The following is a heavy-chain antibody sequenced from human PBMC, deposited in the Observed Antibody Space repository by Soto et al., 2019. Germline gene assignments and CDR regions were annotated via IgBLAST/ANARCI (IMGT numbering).Heavy chain of an antibody. CDR2: ISGSGGST. Sequence: EVQLLESGGGLVQPGGSLRLSCAASGLTFSSYAMSWVRQAPGKGLEWVSVISGSGGSTYYADSVKGRFTISRDNSKNTLYLQMNSLRAEDTAVDYCAKRGSGSQFDYWGQGTLVTVSS. CDR3: AKRGSGSQFDY. J-gene: IGHJ4*02. CDR1: GLTFSSYA. D-gene: IGHD1-26*01. V-gene: IGHV3-23*01.